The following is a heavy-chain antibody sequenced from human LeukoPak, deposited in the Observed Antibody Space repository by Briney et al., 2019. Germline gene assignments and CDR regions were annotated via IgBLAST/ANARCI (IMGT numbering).Heavy chain of an antibody. CDR2: IYSVGTT. CDR3: ATERRTLNVASLDS. D-gene: IGHD5-12*01. J-gene: IGHJ5*01. Sequence: GGSLRLSCAASGFTVSSNYMSWVRQAPGKGLEWVSVIYSVGTTYCTDSVKGRFTISRDNSKNTLYLQMNSLRAEDTAVYYCATERRTLNVASLDSWGQGTLVTVSP. V-gene: IGHV3-53*01. CDR1: GFTVSSNY.